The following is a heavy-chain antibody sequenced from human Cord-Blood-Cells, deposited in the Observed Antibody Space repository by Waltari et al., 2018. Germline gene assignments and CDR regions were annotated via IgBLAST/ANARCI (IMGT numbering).Heavy chain of an antibody. CDR1: GGSFSGYY. Sequence: QVQLQQWGTGLLKPSETLSLTCAVYGGSFSGYYWSWIRQPPGKGLEWSGEINHSGSTNYNPSLKSRVTISVDTSNNQFSLKLSSVTAANTAVYYCARGGVTGDSDYWGQGTLVTVSS. D-gene: IGHD7-27*01. V-gene: IGHV4-34*01. J-gene: IGHJ4*02. CDR2: INHSGST. CDR3: ARGGVTGDSDY.